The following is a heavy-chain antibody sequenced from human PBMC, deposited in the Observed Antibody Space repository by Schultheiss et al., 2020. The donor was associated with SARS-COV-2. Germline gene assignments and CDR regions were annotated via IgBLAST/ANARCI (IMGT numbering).Heavy chain of an antibody. Sequence: GESLKISCAASGFTFSSYGMHWVRQAPGKGLEWVAVIWYDGSNKYYADSVKGRFTISRDNSKNTLYLQMNSLRAEDTAVYYCAKGHPWLSPFDYWGQGTLVTVSS. V-gene: IGHV3-33*06. CDR3: AKGHPWLSPFDY. CDR2: IWYDGSNK. CDR1: GFTFSSYG. J-gene: IGHJ4*02. D-gene: IGHD6-19*01.